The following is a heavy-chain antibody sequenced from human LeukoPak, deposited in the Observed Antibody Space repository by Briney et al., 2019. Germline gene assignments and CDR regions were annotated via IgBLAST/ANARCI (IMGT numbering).Heavy chain of an antibody. V-gene: IGHV4-39*07. J-gene: IGHJ4*02. CDR1: GGSISTRSYY. CDR3: ARTRQIAVAGTGSFDY. D-gene: IGHD6-19*01. CDR2: IYHSGST. Sequence: PSETLSLTCTVSGGSISTRSYYWGWIRQPPGKGLEWIGSIYHSGSTNYNPSLKSRVTISVDKSKNQFSLKLSSVTAADTAVYYCARTRQIAVAGTGSFDYWGQGTLVTVSS.